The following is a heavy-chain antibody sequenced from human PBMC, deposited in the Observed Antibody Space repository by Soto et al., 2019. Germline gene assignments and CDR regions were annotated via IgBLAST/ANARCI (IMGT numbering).Heavy chain of an antibody. Sequence: QVQLVLSGPEVKKPGASVRVSCMTSGYAFTSYGVNWVRQAPGQGLEWMGWIAPHSGRTTYLPKFQGRVTITADAATNTAYMELGSLSSDDTGIYFCARAATGSYHSAYWGQGTVVTVSS. CDR3: ARAATGSYHSAY. D-gene: IGHD3-10*01. CDR2: IAPHSGRT. CDR1: GYAFTSYG. V-gene: IGHV1-18*04. J-gene: IGHJ4*02.